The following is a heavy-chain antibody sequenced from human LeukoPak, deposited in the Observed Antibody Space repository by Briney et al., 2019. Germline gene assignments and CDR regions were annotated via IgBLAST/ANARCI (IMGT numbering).Heavy chain of an antibody. D-gene: IGHD6-19*01. CDR1: GGSISSSSYY. V-gene: IGHV4-39*01. Sequence: SETLSLTCTVSGGSISSSSYYWGWIRQPPGRGLEWIGSIYYSGSTYYNPSLKSRVTISVDTSKNQFSLKLSSVTAADTAVYYCARGLSLGWVDYWGQGTLVTVSS. CDR2: IYYSGST. CDR3: ARGLSLGWVDY. J-gene: IGHJ4*02.